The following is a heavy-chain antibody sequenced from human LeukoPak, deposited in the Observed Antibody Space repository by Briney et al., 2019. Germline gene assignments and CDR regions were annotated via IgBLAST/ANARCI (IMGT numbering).Heavy chain of an antibody. D-gene: IGHD6-19*01. CDR3: AEVPEAVAGYFDY. Sequence: QTGGSLRLSCAASGFTFSSYAMSWVRQAPGKGLEWVSAISGSGGSTYYADSVKGRFTISRDNSKNTLYLQMNSLRAEDTAVYYCAEVPEAVAGYFDYWGQGTLVTVSS. V-gene: IGHV3-23*01. J-gene: IGHJ4*02. CDR1: GFTFSSYA. CDR2: ISGSGGST.